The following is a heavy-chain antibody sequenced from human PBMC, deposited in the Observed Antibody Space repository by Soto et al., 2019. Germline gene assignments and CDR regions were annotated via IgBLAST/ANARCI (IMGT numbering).Heavy chain of an antibody. D-gene: IGHD3-3*01. Sequence: PGGSLRLSCAASGFTFSSYAMSWVRQAPGKGLEWVSAISGSGGSTYYADSVKGRFTISRDNSKNTLYLQMNSLRAEDTAVYYCAKDRRAPMYYDFWSGYYHGTDYYYYGMDVWGQGTTVTVSS. CDR3: AKDRRAPMYYDFWSGYYHGTDYYYYGMDV. J-gene: IGHJ6*02. CDR1: GFTFSSYA. CDR2: ISGSGGST. V-gene: IGHV3-23*01.